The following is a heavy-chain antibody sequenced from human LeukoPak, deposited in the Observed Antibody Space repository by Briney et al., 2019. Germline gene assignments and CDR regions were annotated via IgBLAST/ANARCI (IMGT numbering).Heavy chain of an antibody. CDR3: ARAAPPSGWFNY. J-gene: IGHJ4*02. CDR1: GGSFSGYY. CDR2: INHSGST. D-gene: IGHD6-19*01. V-gene: IGHV4-34*01. Sequence: SETLSLTCAVYGGSFSGYYWSWIRQPPGKGLEWIGEINHSGSTNYNPSLKSRVTISVDTSKNQFSLKLSSVTAADTAVYYCARAAPPSGWFNYRGQGTLVTVSS.